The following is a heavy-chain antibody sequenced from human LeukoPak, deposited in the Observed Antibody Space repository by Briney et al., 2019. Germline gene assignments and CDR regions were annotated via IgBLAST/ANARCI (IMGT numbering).Heavy chain of an antibody. CDR2: ISAYNGNT. V-gene: IGHV1-18*01. D-gene: IGHD6-13*01. CDR3: ARDMEQQLADYFDY. Sequence: ASVTVSCKASGYTFTSYGISWVRQAPGQGLEWMGWISAYNGNTNYAQKFQGRVTMTRDTSISTAYMELSRLRSDDTAVYYCARDMEQQLADYFDYWGQGTLVTVSS. CDR1: GYTFTSYG. J-gene: IGHJ4*02.